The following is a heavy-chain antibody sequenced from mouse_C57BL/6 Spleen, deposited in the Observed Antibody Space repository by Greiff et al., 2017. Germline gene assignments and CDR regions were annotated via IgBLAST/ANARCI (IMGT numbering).Heavy chain of an antibody. CDR2: INPGSGGT. V-gene: IGHV1-54*01. J-gene: IGHJ2*01. CDR3: AREGLNFDY. Sequence: VQLQQSGAELVRPGTSVKVSCKASGYAFTNYLIEWVKQRPGQGLEWIGVINPGSGGTNYNEKFKGKATLTADKSSSTAYMQLSSLTSEDSAVYFCAREGLNFDYWGQGTTLTVSS. CDR1: GYAFTNYL.